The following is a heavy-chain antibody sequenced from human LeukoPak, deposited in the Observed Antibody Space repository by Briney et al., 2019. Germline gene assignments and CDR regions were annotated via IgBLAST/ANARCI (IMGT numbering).Heavy chain of an antibody. J-gene: IGHJ4*02. D-gene: IGHD1-26*01. CDR1: GFTVSGSY. V-gene: IGHV3-66*02. CDR2: IYGDGST. CDR3: AKDVGATWAFDY. Sequence: PGGSLRLSCAASGFTVSGSYMSWVRQAPGKGLEWVSLIYGDGSTYYADSVKGRFTTSRDNSKNTLYLQMNSLRAEDTAVYYCAKDVGATWAFDYWGQGTLVTVSS.